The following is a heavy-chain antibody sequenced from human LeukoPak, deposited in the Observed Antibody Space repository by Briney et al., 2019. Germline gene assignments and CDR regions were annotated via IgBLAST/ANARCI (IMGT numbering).Heavy chain of an antibody. J-gene: IGHJ4*02. V-gene: IGHV3-23*01. Sequence: GGSLRLSCAASGFTFSSYAMSCVRQAPGKGLEWVSAISGSGGSTYYADSVKGRFTISRDNSKNTLYLQMNSLRAEDTAVYYCAKLPLLWFGELPDYWGQGTLVTVSS. CDR2: ISGSGGST. CDR3: AKLPLLWFGELPDY. D-gene: IGHD3-10*01. CDR1: GFTFSSYA.